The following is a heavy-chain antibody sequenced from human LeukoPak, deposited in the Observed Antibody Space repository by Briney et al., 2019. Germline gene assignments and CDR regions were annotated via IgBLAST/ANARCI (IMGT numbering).Heavy chain of an antibody. J-gene: IGHJ3*02. D-gene: IGHD3-3*01. CDR1: GYTFTGYY. CDR3: ALLRTDAFDI. CDR2: INPNSGGT. V-gene: IGHV1-2*02. Sequence: GASVKVSCKASGYTFTGYYMHWVRQAPGQGLEWMGWINPNSGGTNYAQKFQGRVTMTRDTSTSTVYMELSSLRSEDTAVYYCALLRTDAFDIWGQGTMVTVSS.